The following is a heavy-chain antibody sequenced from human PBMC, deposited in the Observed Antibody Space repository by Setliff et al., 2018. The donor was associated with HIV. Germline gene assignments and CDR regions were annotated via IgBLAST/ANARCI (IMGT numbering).Heavy chain of an antibody. CDR2: IYYSGST. CDR1: GGSISSGDYY. CDR3: ARNRVPSSL. J-gene: IGHJ4*02. D-gene: IGHD3-10*01. V-gene: IGHV4-61*08. Sequence: PSETLSLTCTVSGGSISSGDYYWSWIRQPPGKGLEWIGYIYYSGSTDYNPSLMSRVTISLDTPKNQFSLKLNSVIAADTAVYYCARNRVPSSLWGQGTLVTVSS.